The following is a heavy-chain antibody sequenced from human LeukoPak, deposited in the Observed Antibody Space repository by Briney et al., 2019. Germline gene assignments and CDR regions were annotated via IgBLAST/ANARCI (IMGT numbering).Heavy chain of an antibody. CDR3: ARDHYDSSGYYAASDAFDI. J-gene: IGHJ3*02. Sequence: PGGSLRLSCAASGFTFSSYGMSWVRQAPGKGLEWVSAISGSGGSTYYADSVKGRFTISRDNAKNSLYLQMNSLRAEDTAVYYCARDHYDSSGYYAASDAFDIWGQGTMVTVSS. CDR1: GFTFSSYG. CDR2: ISGSGGST. D-gene: IGHD3-22*01. V-gene: IGHV3-23*01.